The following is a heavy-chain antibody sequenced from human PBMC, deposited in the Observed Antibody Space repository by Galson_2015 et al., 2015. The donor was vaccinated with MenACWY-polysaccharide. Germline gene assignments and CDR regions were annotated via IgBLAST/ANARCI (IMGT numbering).Heavy chain of an antibody. CDR2: VKSDGSST. Sequence: LRLSCGASGFTFSTYWLHWVRQAPGKGLLWASRVKSDGSSTNYAHSVRGRYTISRDNAKNTLYLQMNSLRAEDTALYHCARGYSAYAWGQGTLFTVSA. V-gene: IGHV3-74*01. D-gene: IGHD5-12*01. CDR3: ARGYSAYA. J-gene: IGHJ5*02. CDR1: GFTFSTYW.